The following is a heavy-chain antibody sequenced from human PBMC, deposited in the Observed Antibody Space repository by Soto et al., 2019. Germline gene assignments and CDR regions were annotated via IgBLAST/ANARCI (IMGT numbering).Heavy chain of an antibody. CDR2: IWYDGSNK. V-gene: IGHV3-33*01. J-gene: IGHJ4*02. CDR1: GFTFSNYG. Sequence: GGSLRLSWAASGFTFSNYGRHWVRQAPGKGLEWVAVIWYDGSNKYYADSVKGRFTISRDNSKNTLYLQMNSLRAEDTAVYYCARDSGAVAPVWGQGTLVTSPQ. CDR3: ARDSGAVAPV. D-gene: IGHD6-19*01.